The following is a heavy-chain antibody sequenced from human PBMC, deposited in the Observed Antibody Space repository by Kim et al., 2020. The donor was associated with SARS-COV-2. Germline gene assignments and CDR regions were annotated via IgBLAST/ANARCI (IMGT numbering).Heavy chain of an antibody. Sequence: ASVKVSCKASGYTFTSYAMHWVRQAPGQRLEWMGWINAGNGNTKYSQKFQGRVTITRDTSASTAYMELSSLRSEDTAVYYCARGHPLIAVAGTRLGYWGQGTLVTVSS. CDR1: GYTFTSYA. V-gene: IGHV1-3*01. D-gene: IGHD6-19*01. CDR2: INAGNGNT. CDR3: ARGHPLIAVAGTRLGY. J-gene: IGHJ4*02.